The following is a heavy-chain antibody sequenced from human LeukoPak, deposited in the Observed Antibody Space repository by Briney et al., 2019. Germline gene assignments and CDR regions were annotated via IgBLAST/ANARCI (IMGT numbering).Heavy chain of an antibody. Sequence: GGSLRLSCAASGFTFSSYGMQWVRQAPGKGLERVAFIRYDGSNKHYAASMKGRFTISRDNSKNTLYLQMNSLRAEDTAVYYCAKEGQQPALFDYWGQGTLVTVSS. CDR2: IRYDGSNK. CDR1: GFTFSSYG. D-gene: IGHD6-13*01. CDR3: AKEGQQPALFDY. J-gene: IGHJ4*02. V-gene: IGHV3-30*02.